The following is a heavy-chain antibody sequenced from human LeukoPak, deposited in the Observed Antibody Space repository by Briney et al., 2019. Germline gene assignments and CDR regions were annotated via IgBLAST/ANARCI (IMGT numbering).Heavy chain of an antibody. V-gene: IGHV1-69*04. CDR3: ARDRASPSVVVITNLYFQH. CDR1: GGTFSSYA. Sequence: EASVKVSCKASGGTFSSYAISWVRQAPGQGLEWMGRIIPILGIANYAQKFQGRVTITADKSTSTAYMELSSLRSEDTAVYYCARDRASPSVVVITNLYFQHWGQGTLVTVSS. J-gene: IGHJ1*01. D-gene: IGHD3-22*01. CDR2: IIPILGIA.